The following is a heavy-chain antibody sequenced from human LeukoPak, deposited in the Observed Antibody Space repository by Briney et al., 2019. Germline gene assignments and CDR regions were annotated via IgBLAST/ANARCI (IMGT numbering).Heavy chain of an antibody. Sequence: GGSLRLSCAASGFTFSSYEMTWVRQAPGKGLEWVSYISSSGGTRYYADSVKGRFTISRDNAKNTLYLQMNSLRAEDTAVYYCARPLSGYSSSLGYWGQGTLVTVSS. CDR3: ARPLSGYSSSLGY. CDR2: ISSSGGTR. V-gene: IGHV3-48*03. D-gene: IGHD6-6*01. J-gene: IGHJ4*02. CDR1: GFTFSSYE.